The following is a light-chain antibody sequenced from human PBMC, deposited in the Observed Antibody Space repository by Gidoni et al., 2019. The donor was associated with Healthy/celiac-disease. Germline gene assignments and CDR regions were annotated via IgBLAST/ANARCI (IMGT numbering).Light chain of an antibody. CDR1: QSVSNN. J-gene: IGKJ1*01. V-gene: IGKV3-15*01. CDR3: QQYNNWPPEGT. Sequence: EIVMTQSPATLSVSPGERATLSCRASQSVSNNLAWYQQKPGQAPRLLIYGASTRATGIPARFSGSGSGTEFTLTISSLQSEDFAVYYCQQYNNWPPEGTFXQXTKVEIK. CDR2: GAS.